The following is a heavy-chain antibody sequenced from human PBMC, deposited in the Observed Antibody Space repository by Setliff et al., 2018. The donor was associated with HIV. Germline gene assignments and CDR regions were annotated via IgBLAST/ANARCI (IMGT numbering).Heavy chain of an antibody. D-gene: IGHD2-2*01. J-gene: IGHJ3*02. CDR1: GYTFTSYG. Sequence: ASVKVSCKASGYTFTSYGISWVRQAPGQELEWMGWISTYNGNTNYAQKLQGRVTMTTDTSTTTAYMELRSLKSDDTAVYYCARAIRWRYCSSTSCSDAFDIWGQGTMVTVSS. V-gene: IGHV1-18*01. CDR3: ARAIRWRYCSSTSCSDAFDI. CDR2: ISTYNGNT.